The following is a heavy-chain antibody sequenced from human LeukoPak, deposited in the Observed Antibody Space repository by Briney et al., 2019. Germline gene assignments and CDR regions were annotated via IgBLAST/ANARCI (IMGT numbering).Heavy chain of an antibody. Sequence: SETLSLTCAVYGGSFSGYYWSWIRQPPGKGLEWIGEINHSGSTNYNPSLKSRVTISVDTSKNQFSLKLSSVTAADTAVYYCARHHAIAAAGEWGQGTLVTVSS. D-gene: IGHD6-13*01. CDR2: INHSGST. CDR3: ARHHAIAAAGE. V-gene: IGHV4-34*01. CDR1: GGSFSGYY. J-gene: IGHJ4*02.